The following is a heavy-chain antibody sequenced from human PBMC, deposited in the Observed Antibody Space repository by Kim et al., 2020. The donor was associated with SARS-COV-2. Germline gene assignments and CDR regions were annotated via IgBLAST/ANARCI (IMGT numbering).Heavy chain of an antibody. V-gene: IGHV3-15*01. CDR3: TPGNPATTVTMLGYYYYGMGV. CDR2: IKSKTDGGTT. Sequence: GGSLRLSCAASGFTFSNAGMSWVRQAPGKGLEWVGRIKSKTDGGTTDYAAPVKGRFTISRDDSKNTLYLQMNSLKTEDTAVDDCTPGNPATTVTMLGYYYYGMGVWGQGTTFTVSS. D-gene: IGHD4-17*01. CDR1: GFTFSNAG. J-gene: IGHJ6*02.